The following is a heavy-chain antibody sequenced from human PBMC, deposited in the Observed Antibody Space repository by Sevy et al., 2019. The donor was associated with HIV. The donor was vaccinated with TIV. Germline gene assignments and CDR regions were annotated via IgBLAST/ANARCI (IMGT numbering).Heavy chain of an antibody. CDR2: ISSSGSTI. J-gene: IGHJ6*02. D-gene: IGHD3-10*01. V-gene: IGHV3-11*01. Sequence: GGSLRLSCAASGFTFSDYYMSWIRQAPGKGLEWASYISSSGSTIYYADSVKGRFTISRDNAKNSLYLQMNSLRAEDTAVYYCARDVAYYGSGSYYQYYYGMDVWGQGTTVTVSS. CDR1: GFTFSDYY. CDR3: ARDVAYYGSGSYYQYYYGMDV.